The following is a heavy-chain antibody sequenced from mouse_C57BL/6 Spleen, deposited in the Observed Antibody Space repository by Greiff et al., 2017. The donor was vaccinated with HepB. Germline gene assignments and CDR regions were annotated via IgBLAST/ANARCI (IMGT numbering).Heavy chain of an antibody. CDR2: IWRGGST. J-gene: IGHJ2*01. CDR1: GFSLTSYG. CDR3: AKKDYYGTGFDY. V-gene: IGHV2-5*01. Sequence: VKLMESGPGLVQPSQRLSITCTVSGFSLTSYGVHWVRPSPGKGLEWLGVIWRGGSTDYNAAFMSRLSITKDNSKSLVFFKMNSLQADDTAIYYCAKKDYYGTGFDYWGQGTTLSVSS. D-gene: IGHD1-1*01.